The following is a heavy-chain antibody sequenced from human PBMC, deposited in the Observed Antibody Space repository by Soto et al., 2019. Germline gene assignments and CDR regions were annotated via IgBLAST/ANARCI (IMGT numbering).Heavy chain of an antibody. D-gene: IGHD4-17*01. CDR2: ISAYNGNT. CDR3: ARDLSYGDFDY. V-gene: IGHV1-18*01. CDR1: GYTFTSYG. Sequence: QVQLVQSGAEVKKPGASVKVSCKASGYTFTSYGISWVRQAPGQGLEWMGWISAYNGNTKYAQKHQGTVTMTPDTSTSTAYMELRSLRSDDTAVYYGARDLSYGDFDYWGQGTLVTVSS. J-gene: IGHJ4*02.